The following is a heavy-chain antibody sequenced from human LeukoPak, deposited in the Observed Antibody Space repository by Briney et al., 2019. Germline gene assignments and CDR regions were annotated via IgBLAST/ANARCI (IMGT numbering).Heavy chain of an antibody. V-gene: IGHV3-66*01. Sequence: PAGSLRLSRAASGFTVSGNYMSWVRQPPGKGLEWIAVIYRGDATYYEDSVKRRFTISRDSSENTVYLQMDSLRADDTSVYYCVKEAPGTTIYYWGQGTLVTVSS. CDR2: IYRGDAT. CDR1: GFTVSGNY. J-gene: IGHJ4*02. D-gene: IGHD5-24*01. CDR3: VKEAPGTTIYY.